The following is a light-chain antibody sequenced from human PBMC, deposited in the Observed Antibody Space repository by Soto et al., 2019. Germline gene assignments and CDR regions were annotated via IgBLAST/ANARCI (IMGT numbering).Light chain of an antibody. CDR3: QQYNSYSGT. J-gene: IGKJ1*01. CDR1: QSISSW. Sequence: DIQMSQSPSTLSASVGDRVTITCRASQSISSWLAWYQQKPGKAPKLLIYDASSLESGVPSRFSGSGSGTEFTLTISSLQPDDFATYYCQQYNSYSGTFGQGTKV. V-gene: IGKV1-5*01. CDR2: DAS.